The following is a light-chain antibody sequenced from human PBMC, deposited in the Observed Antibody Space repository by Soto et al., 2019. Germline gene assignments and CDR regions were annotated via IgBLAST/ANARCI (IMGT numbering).Light chain of an antibody. Sequence: EIVLTQSPGTLSLSPGERATLSCRASQSVSSSYLAWYQQKPGQAPRLLIYGASSRATGIPDRFSGSGSGTDFTLSISRLEPEDFAVYYCQQYGSSSGTFGQGPKLRIK. CDR3: QQYGSSSGT. J-gene: IGKJ2*01. CDR2: GAS. V-gene: IGKV3-20*01. CDR1: QSVSSSY.